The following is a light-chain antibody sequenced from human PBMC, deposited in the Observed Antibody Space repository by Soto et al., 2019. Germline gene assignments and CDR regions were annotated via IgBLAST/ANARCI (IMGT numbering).Light chain of an antibody. CDR2: VAT. J-gene: IGKJ1*01. CDR3: HQSYNMPWT. V-gene: IGKV1-39*01. Sequence: DIQMTQSPSSLSASVGDRVTITWRASQSISTYLNWYQQKPGKAPKLLIYVATRLQNGVPSRFSGSGAGTDFNLTISSLQPEAFATYYCHQSYNMPWTFGQGSKVDIQ. CDR1: QSISTY.